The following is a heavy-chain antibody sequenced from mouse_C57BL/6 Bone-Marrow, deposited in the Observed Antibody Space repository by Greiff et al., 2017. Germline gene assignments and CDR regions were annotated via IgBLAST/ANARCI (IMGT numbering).Heavy chain of an antibody. CDR2: IYPGDGDT. V-gene: IGHV1-82*01. J-gene: IGHJ3*01. CDR1: GYAFSSSW. Sequence: LQESGPELVKPGASVKISCKASGYAFSSSWMNWVKQRPGKGLEWIGRIYPGDGDTNYNGKFKGKATLTADKSSSTAYMQLSSLTSEDSAVYFCARPFFAYWGQGTLVTVSA. CDR3: ARPFFAY.